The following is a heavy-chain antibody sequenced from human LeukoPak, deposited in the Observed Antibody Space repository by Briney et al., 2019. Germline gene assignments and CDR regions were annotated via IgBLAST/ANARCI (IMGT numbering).Heavy chain of an antibody. V-gene: IGHV4-34*01. CDR1: GGSFSGYY. CDR3: AYSIAMYYFDY. J-gene: IGHJ4*02. D-gene: IGHD4-4*01. Sequence: PSETLSLTCAVYGGSFSGYYWSWIRQSPGKGLEWIGEINHSGSTNYNPSLKSRVTISVDTSKNQFSLKLSSVTAADTAVYYCAYSIAMYYFDYWGQGTLVTASS. CDR2: INHSGST.